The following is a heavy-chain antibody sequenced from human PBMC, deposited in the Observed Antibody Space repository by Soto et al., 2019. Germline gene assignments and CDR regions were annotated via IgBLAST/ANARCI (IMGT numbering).Heavy chain of an antibody. CDR3: AKRAYSSGWYLGFFDY. J-gene: IGHJ4*02. D-gene: IGHD6-19*01. CDR1: GFTLSSYA. Sequence: GGSLRLSCAASGFTLSSYAMSWVRQAPGKGLEWVSAISGSGGSTYYADSVKGRFTISRDNSKNTLYLQMNTLRAEDTAVYYCAKRAYSSGWYLGFFDYWGQGTLVTVSS. V-gene: IGHV3-23*01. CDR2: ISGSGGST.